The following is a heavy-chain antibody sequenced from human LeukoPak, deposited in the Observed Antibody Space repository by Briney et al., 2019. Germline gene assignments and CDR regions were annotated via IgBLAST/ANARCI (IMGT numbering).Heavy chain of an antibody. CDR2: INHSGST. CDR1: GGSFSGYY. J-gene: IGHJ4*02. D-gene: IGHD3-9*01. V-gene: IGHV4-34*01. Sequence: SETLSLTCGVYGGSFSGYYWTWIRQPPGKGLEWIGEINHSGSTNYNPSLKSRVTMSADTSKNQFSLKLSSVTAADTAVYYCARVGPVRYFDWSTFDYWGQGTLVTVSS. CDR3: ARVGPVRYFDWSTFDY.